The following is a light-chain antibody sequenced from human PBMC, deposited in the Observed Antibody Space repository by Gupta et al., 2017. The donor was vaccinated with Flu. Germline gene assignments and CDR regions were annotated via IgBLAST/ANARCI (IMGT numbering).Light chain of an antibody. CDR2: NAS. CDR3: QQYNSYSEGT. CDR1: QSISGW. Sequence: DIQITQSPSTLSASVGDRVSITCRASQSISGWLAWYQQKPGKAPKLLFYNASSLESGVPPRFRGSGSGTEFTLTISSLQPDDFATYYCQQYNSYSEGTFGQGTKLEIK. V-gene: IGKV1-5*03. J-gene: IGKJ2*02.